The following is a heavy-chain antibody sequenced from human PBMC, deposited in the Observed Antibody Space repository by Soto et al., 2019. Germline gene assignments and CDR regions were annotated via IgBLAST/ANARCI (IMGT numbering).Heavy chain of an antibody. CDR3: ARFGSAPYYYYGVDV. CDR2: VSGYTDNT. J-gene: IGHJ6*02. D-gene: IGHD3-10*01. CDR1: GYIFTNYD. Sequence: QVQLVQSETEVKKPGASVKVSCKASGYIFTNYDITWVRQAPGQGLEWMGWVSGYTDNTKYAQKFQDRVTMTTDTSTSTVYMELRSLRSDDTAVYYCARFGSAPYYYYGVDVWGQGTTVFVSS. V-gene: IGHV1-18*01.